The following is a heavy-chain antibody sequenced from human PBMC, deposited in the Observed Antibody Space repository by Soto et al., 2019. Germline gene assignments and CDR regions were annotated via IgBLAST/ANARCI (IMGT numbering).Heavy chain of an antibody. CDR3: ARRDASGWYSYFDH. D-gene: IGHD6-19*01. J-gene: IGHJ4*02. CDR1: GGSINNYY. V-gene: IGHV4-59*08. CDR2: IYYSGST. Sequence: PSETLSLTCTVSGGSINNYYWGWIRQPPGKGLEWIGYIYYSGSTNYNPSLKSRVTISVDTSKNQFSLELTSVTAADTAIYYCARRDASGWYSYFDHWGLGILVTVSS.